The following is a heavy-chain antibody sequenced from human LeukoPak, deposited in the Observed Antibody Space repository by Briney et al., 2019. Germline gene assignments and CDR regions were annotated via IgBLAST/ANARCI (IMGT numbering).Heavy chain of an antibody. CDR1: GGTFSSYA. CDR3: ARGRSLVGNIVVVPAARVGYYYGMDV. V-gene: IGHV1-69*04. J-gene: IGHJ6*02. Sequence: SVKVSCKASGGTFSSYAISRVRQAPGQGLEWMGRIIPILGIANYAQKFQGRVTITADKSTSTAYMELSSLRSEDTAVYYCARGRSLVGNIVVVPAARVGYYYGMDVWGQGTTVTVSS. CDR2: IIPILGIA. D-gene: IGHD2-2*01.